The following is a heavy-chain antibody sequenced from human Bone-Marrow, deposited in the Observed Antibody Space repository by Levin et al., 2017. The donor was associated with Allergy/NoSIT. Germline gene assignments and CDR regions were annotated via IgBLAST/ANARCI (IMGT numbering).Heavy chain of an antibody. CDR1: GGSLNNYA. V-gene: IGHV1-69*01. Sequence: KISCQASGGSLNNYAINWVRQAPGQGLEWMGGIIPSFGATNYAQTFQDRVTITADESTNRAYMELRGLRSEDTAVYYCARGVRFLEWLSNPRHYYYYGMDVWGQGTTVTVSS. CDR2: IIPSFGAT. CDR3: ARGVRFLEWLSNPRHYYYYGMDV. J-gene: IGHJ6*02. D-gene: IGHD3-3*01.